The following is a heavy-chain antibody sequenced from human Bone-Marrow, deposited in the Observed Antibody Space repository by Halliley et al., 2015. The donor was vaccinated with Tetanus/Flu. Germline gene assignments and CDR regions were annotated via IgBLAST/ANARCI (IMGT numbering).Heavy chain of an antibody. CDR2: ISPAGDT. V-gene: IGHV3-13*04. J-gene: IGHJ4*02. CDR3: VREDSIGSFDY. Sequence: LEWASAISPAGDTYYPGAVKRRLTLSRKNAENSLYLQINSLRAGDTVVFYCVREDSIGSFDYWGQGTLVTVSS. D-gene: IGHD3-22*01.